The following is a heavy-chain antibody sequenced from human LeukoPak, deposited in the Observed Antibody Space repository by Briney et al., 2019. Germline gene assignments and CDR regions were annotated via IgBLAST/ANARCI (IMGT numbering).Heavy chain of an antibody. J-gene: IGHJ4*02. CDR2: TYYRSKWYN. CDR3: VRSQYWRFDD. V-gene: IGHV6-1*01. CDR1: GDSFSNNSAV. D-gene: IGHD2-8*02. Sequence: SQTLSLTCAISGDSFSNNSAVWNWIRQSPSRGLEWLGRTYYRSKWYNDYGASVKSRITVNPDTSKNQFSLQLNSVTPEDTAVYYCVRSQYWRFDDWGQGTLVTVSS.